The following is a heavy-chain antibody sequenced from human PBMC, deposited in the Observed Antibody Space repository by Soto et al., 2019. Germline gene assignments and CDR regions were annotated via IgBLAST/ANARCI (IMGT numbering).Heavy chain of an antibody. CDR1: GYTFTRYD. V-gene: IGHV1-8*01. D-gene: IGHD2-15*01. J-gene: IGHJ6*02. CDR2: MNPNSGNT. CDR3: ARSATTRKRYYYYGMDV. Sequence: GASVKVSCKASGYTFTRYDINWVRQATGQGLEWMGWMNPNSGNTGYAQKFQGRVTMTRNTSISTAYMELSSLRSEDTAVYYCARSATTRKRYYYYGMDVWGQGTTVTVSS.